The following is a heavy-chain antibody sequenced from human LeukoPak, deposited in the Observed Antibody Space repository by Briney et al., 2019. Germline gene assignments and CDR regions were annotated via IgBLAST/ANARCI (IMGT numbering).Heavy chain of an antibody. CDR3: ARDRSHYYYDNSGYSPFAY. Sequence: QAGGSLRLSCAASGFTFSSYSMNWVRQAPGKGLEWVSYISSSTSSIYYADSVRGRFTISRDNAKNSLYLQMDSLTAEDTAVYYCARDRSHYYYDNSGYSPFAYWGQGTLATVSS. D-gene: IGHD3-22*01. CDR2: ISSSTSSI. CDR1: GFTFSSYS. J-gene: IGHJ4*02. V-gene: IGHV3-48*01.